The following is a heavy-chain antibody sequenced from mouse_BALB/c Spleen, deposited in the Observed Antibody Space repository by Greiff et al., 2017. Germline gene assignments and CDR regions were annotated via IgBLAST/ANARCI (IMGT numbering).Heavy chain of an antibody. D-gene: IGHD4-1*01. Sequence: EVQGVESGGDLVKPGGSLKLSCAASGFTFSSYGMSWVRQTPDKRLEWVATISSGGSYTYYPDSVKGRFTISRDNAKNTLYLQMSSLKSEDTAMYYCARLGPGDYFDYWGQGTTLTVSS. CDR3: ARLGPGDYFDY. J-gene: IGHJ2*01. CDR1: GFTFSSYG. V-gene: IGHV5-6*01. CDR2: ISSGGSYT.